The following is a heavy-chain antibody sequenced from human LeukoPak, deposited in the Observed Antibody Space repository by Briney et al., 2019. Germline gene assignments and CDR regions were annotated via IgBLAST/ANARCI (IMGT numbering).Heavy chain of an antibody. D-gene: IGHD6-19*01. V-gene: IGHV3-13*01. CDR2: IGTAGDT. CDR1: GFTFSSYD. Sequence: GGSLRLSCAASGFTFSSYDMHWVRQATGKGLEWVSAIGTAGDTYYPGSVKGRFTISRENAKNSLYLQMNRLRAGDTAVYYCARVKSYRSGGLDAFDIWGQGTMVTVSS. J-gene: IGHJ3*02. CDR3: ARVKSYRSGGLDAFDI.